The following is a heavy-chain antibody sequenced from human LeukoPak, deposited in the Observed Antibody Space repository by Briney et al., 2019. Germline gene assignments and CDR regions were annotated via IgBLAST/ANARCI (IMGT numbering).Heavy chain of an antibody. V-gene: IGHV3-21*04. CDR2: ISSSSSYI. J-gene: IGHJ6*03. CDR3: AKGPPPSQFYYYLDV. Sequence: PGGSLRLSCAASGFTFSSYSMNWVRQAPGKGLEWVSSISSSSSYIYYADSVKGRFTISRDNSKNTLYLEVNSLRAEDTAVYYCAKGPPPSQFYYYLDVWGKGTTVTVSS. CDR1: GFTFSSYS.